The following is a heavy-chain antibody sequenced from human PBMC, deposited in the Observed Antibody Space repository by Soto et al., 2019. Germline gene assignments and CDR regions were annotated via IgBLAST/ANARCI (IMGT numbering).Heavy chain of an antibody. CDR2: ISYDGSNK. CDR3: AKPIAARPTYYYYGMDV. V-gene: IGHV3-30*18. Sequence: PGGSLRLSCAASGFTISSYAMHWVRQAPGKGLEWVAVISYDGSNKYYADSVKGRFTISRDNSKNTLYLQMNSLRAEDTAVYYCAKPIAARPTYYYYGMDVWGQGTTVTVSS. CDR1: GFTISSYA. J-gene: IGHJ6*02. D-gene: IGHD6-6*01.